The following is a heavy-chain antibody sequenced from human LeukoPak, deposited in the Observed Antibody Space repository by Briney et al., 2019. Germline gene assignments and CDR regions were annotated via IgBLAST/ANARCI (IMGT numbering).Heavy chain of an antibody. V-gene: IGHV3-20*01. Sequence: GGSLRLSCAASGFTFDDYGMSWARQAPGKGLEWVSGINWNGGSTGYADPVKGRFTISRDNAKNSLYLQMNSLRAEDTALYHCARDGSGSYYLSYYGMDVWGQGTTVTVSS. J-gene: IGHJ6*02. CDR1: GFTFDDYG. D-gene: IGHD3-10*01. CDR3: ARDGSGSYYLSYYGMDV. CDR2: INWNGGST.